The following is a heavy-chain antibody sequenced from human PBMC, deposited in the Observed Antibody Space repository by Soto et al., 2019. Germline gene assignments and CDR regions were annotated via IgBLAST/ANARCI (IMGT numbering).Heavy chain of an antibody. CDR3: ARVFRSSIAASPSDY. D-gene: IGHD6-6*01. J-gene: IGHJ4*02. Sequence: ASVKVSCKASGYTFNSYGISWVRQAPGQGLEWMGWISAYNGNTNYAQKLQGRVTMTTDTSTSTAYMELRSLRSDDTAVYYCARVFRSSIAASPSDYWGQGTLVTVSS. V-gene: IGHV1-18*01. CDR1: GYTFNSYG. CDR2: ISAYNGNT.